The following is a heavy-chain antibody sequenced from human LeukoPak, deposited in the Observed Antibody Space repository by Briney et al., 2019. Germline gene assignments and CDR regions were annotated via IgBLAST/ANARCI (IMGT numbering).Heavy chain of an antibody. CDR2: IYSDGST. CDR1: RFTVNINY. J-gene: IGHJ4*02. D-gene: IGHD3-10*01. Sequence: GGSLRLSYAASRFTVNINYISWVRQAPGKGLEWVSIIYSDGSTYYADSVKGRFTISRDTPKNTLYLQMNSLRAEDTAVYYCANLGSPSGNWGQGTLVTVSS. V-gene: IGHV3-66*01. CDR3: ANLGSPSGN.